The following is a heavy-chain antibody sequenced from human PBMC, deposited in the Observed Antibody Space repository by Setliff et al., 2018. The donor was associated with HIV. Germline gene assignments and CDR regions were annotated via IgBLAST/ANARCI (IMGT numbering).Heavy chain of an antibody. CDR1: GDSINSGTYY. Sequence: PSETLSLTCTVSGDSINSGTYYWSWIRQPAGKGLEWIGRLHLSGDTNYNPSLKSRFTVSRDNSKDTLYLQMNSLRVEDTSIYFCARGHRTSDGLDMWGQGTMVTVSS. J-gene: IGHJ3*02. V-gene: IGHV4-61*02. D-gene: IGHD2-2*01. CDR3: ARGHRTSDGLDM. CDR2: LHLSGDT.